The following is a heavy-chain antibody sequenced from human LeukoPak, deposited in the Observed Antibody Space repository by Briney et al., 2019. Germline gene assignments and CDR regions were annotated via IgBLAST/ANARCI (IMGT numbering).Heavy chain of an antibody. D-gene: IGHD2-15*01. V-gene: IGHV4-4*07. CDR1: GGSISSYY. CDR3: ARDCTNTYCYSYYFDY. Sequence: SETLSLTRTASGGSISSYYWGWIRQPAGKGLEWIGRIYTSGSTNYNPSLKSRVPISVDKSRNQFSLKLSSVTAADTAVYYCARDCTNTYCYSYYFDYWGQGTLVTVPS. CDR2: IYTSGST. J-gene: IGHJ4*02.